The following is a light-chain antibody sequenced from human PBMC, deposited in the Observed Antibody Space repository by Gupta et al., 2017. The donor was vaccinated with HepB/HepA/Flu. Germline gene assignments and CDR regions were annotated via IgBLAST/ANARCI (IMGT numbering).Light chain of an antibody. CDR3: GSYRSGTTLV. J-gene: IGLJ2*01. CDR2: NVN. V-gene: IGLV2-14*03. CDR1: DSDVGGHDY. Sequence: QSALNQPASVSGSPGQSITISCTGTDSDVGGHDYVAWYQQHPDRAPKLVIYNVNSRPSGVSSRFSGSKSGVTASLTISGLQLEDEAAYYCGSYRSGTTLVFGGGTQLTVL.